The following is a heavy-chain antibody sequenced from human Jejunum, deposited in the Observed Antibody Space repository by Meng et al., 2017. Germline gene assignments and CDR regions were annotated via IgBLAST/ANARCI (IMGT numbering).Heavy chain of an antibody. D-gene: IGHD2-15*01. CDR2: IKRDGSEK. Sequence: GESLKISCAGSGFTFSNNWMSWVRQAPGKGLEWVANIKRDGSEKYYLDSVKGRFTISRDNAKNSVYLQINSLRAEDTAVYYCARVDCSGGSCYVFDFWGQGTRVTVSS. CDR3: ARVDCSGGSCYVFDF. CDR1: GFTFSNNW. J-gene: IGHJ4*01. V-gene: IGHV3-7*01.